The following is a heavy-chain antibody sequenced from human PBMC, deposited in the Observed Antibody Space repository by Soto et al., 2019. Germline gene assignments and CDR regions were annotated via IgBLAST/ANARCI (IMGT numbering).Heavy chain of an antibody. J-gene: IGHJ4*02. CDR2: IKSDGSKI. V-gene: IGHV3-74*01. CDR1: GFTFSNYW. D-gene: IGHD5-18*01. Sequence: GGSLRLSCAASGFTFSNYWMHWVRQAPGKGLVWVPLIKSDGSKICYADSVKGRFTISRDNAKNTLYLQMSSLRVEDTAVYYCATYGYGPTDYWGQGTLVTVSS. CDR3: ATYGYGPTDY.